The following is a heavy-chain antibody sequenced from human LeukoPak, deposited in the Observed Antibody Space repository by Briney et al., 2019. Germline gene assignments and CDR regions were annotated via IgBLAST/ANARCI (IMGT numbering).Heavy chain of an antibody. CDR3: ARDLGPYDFWSGYFGY. CDR1: GFTFSSYA. V-gene: IGHV3-30*04. CDR2: ISYDGSNK. J-gene: IGHJ4*02. D-gene: IGHD3-3*01. Sequence: GRSLRLSCAASGFTFSSYAMHWVRQAPGKGLEWVAVISYDGSNKYYADSVKGRFTISRDNAQNSLYLQMNSLRAEDTAVYYCARDLGPYDFWSGYFGYWGQGTLVTVSS.